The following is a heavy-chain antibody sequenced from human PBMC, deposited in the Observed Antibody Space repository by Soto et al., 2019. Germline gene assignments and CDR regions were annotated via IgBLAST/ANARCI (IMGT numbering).Heavy chain of an antibody. J-gene: IGHJ6*02. D-gene: IGHD6-19*01. CDR1: GGSISSSSYY. Sequence: NPSETLSLTCTVSGGSISSSSYYWGWIRQPPGKGLEWIGSIYYSGSTYHNPSLKSRVTISVDTSKNQFSLKLSSVTAADTAVYYCARHGPNSSGWIYYYYGMDVWGQGTTVTVSS. CDR3: ARHGPNSSGWIYYYYGMDV. CDR2: IYYSGST. V-gene: IGHV4-39*01.